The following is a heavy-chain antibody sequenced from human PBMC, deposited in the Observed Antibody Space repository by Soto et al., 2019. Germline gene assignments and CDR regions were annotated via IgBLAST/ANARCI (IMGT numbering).Heavy chain of an antibody. Sequence: PSETLSLTCTVSGGSISSYYWSWIRQPPGKGLEWIGYIYYSGSTNYNPSLKSRVTISVDTSKNKFSLKLSSVTAADTAVYCCASRYGRTLDYWDQGTLFTVSS. CDR1: GGSISSYY. J-gene: IGHJ4*02. CDR2: IYYSGST. D-gene: IGHD4-17*01. V-gene: IGHV4-59*08. CDR3: ASRYGRTLDY.